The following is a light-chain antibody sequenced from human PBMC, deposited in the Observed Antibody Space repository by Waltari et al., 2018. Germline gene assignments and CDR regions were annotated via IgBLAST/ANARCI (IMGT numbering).Light chain of an antibody. CDR2: DGS. J-gene: IGLJ2*01. CDR3: SSYISSDTLEL. V-gene: IGLV2-14*03. CDR1: SSDVGGYNY. Sequence: HSALTQPASVSGSPGQSNTISCTGTSSDVGGYNYVSWYQQHPGKAPKLMIYDGSNRPSGVSNRFSGSKSGNTASLTISGLQAEDEADYYCSSYISSDTLELFGGGTSLTVL.